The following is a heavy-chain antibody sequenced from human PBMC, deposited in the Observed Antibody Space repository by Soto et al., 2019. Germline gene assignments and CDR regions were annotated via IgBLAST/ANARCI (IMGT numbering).Heavy chain of an antibody. CDR1: GFTFSSYA. CDR3: ARAPAYSSSWYGASYYYGMDV. CDR2: ISYDGSNK. D-gene: IGHD6-13*01. J-gene: IGHJ6*02. V-gene: IGHV3-30-3*01. Sequence: GGSLRLSCAASGFTFSSYAMHWVRQAPGKGLEWVAVISYDGSNKYYADSVKGRFTISRDNSKNTLYLQMNSLRAEDTAVYYCARAPAYSSSWYGASYYYGMDVWGQGTTVTVS.